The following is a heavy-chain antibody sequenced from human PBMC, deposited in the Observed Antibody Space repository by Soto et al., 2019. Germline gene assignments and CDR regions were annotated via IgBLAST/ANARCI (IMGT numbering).Heavy chain of an antibody. Sequence: PGGSLRLSCAASGFTFSSYAMHWVRQAPGKGLEWVAVISYDGSNKYYADSVKGRFTISRDNSKNTLYLQMNSLRAEDTAVYYCARVATLYYYYGMDVWGQRTTVTVPS. CDR3: ARVATLYYYYGMDV. CDR2: ISYDGSNK. V-gene: IGHV3-30-3*01. J-gene: IGHJ6*02. D-gene: IGHD1-26*01. CDR1: GFTFSSYA.